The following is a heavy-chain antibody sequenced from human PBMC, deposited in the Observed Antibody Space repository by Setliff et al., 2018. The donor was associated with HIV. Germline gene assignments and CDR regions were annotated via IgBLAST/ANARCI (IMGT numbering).Heavy chain of an antibody. CDR2: INPNSGGT. V-gene: IGHV1-2*06. CDR1: GYTFTDYY. D-gene: IGHD5-18*01. Sequence: ASVKVSCKASGYTFTDYYIHWVRQAPGQGLEWMGRINPNSGGTNYAQKFQGRVTITRDTSNNQFSLDLSSMTAADTAVYYCARVQEDTVTYREYYGMDVWGQGTTVTVSS. CDR3: ARVQEDTVTYREYYGMDV. J-gene: IGHJ6*02.